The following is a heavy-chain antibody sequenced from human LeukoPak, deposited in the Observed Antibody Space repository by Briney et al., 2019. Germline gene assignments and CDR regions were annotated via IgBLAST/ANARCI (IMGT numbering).Heavy chain of an antibody. V-gene: IGHV5-51*01. CDR2: IYPGDSDT. D-gene: IGHD3-22*01. CDR1: GYSFTSYW. J-gene: IGHJ4*02. CDR3: ARSTDSSGYYDLWDY. Sequence: GESLKISCKGSGYSFTSYWIGWVRQMPGKGLELMGIIYPGDSDTRSSPSFQGQVTISADNSISTAYLQWSSLKASDTAMYYCARSTDSSGYYDLWDYWGQGTLVTVSS.